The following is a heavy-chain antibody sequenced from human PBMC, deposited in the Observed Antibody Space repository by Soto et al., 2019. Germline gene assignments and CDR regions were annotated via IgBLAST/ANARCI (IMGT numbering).Heavy chain of an antibody. D-gene: IGHD6-19*01. CDR1: GGSISSYY. CDR2: IYYSGST. Sequence: QVQLQESGPGLVKPSETLSLTCTVSGGSISSYYWSWIRQPPGKGLEWIGYIYYSGSTNYNPSLKSRVTLSVDTSKNQFSLKLSSVTGADTAVYYWARGYSSGWYGGGYYFDYWGQGTLVTVSS. V-gene: IGHV4-59*01. CDR3: ARGYSSGWYGGGYYFDY. J-gene: IGHJ4*02.